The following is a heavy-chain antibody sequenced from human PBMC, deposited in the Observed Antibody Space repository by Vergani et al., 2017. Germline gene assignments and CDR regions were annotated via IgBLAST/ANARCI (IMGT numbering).Heavy chain of an antibody. J-gene: IGHJ5*02. CDR2: IIPIFGTA. V-gene: IGHV1-69*13. Sequence: QVQLVQSGAEVKKPGASVKVSCKASGYTFTSYGISWVRQAPGQGLEWMGRIIPIFGTANYAQKFQGRVTITADESTSTAYMELSSLRSEDTAVYYCARTGFGELLGDWFDPWGQGTLVTVSS. CDR1: GYTFTSYG. D-gene: IGHD3-10*01. CDR3: ARTGFGELLGDWFDP.